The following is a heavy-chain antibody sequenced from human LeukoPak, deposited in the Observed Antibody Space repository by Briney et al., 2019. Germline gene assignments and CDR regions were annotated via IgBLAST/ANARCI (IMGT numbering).Heavy chain of an antibody. J-gene: IGHJ6*02. CDR1: GFTLRSYT. D-gene: IGHD3-9*01. Sequence: GGSLRLSCAASGFTLRSYTMNWVRQAPGKGLEWVSSIGISSNKIYYADSVKGRFIISRDNAKNSVYLQMNSLRAEDTAVYYCARDWLDIYYYVMDVWGQGTTVTVSS. CDR2: IGISSNKI. CDR3: ARDWLDIYYYVMDV. V-gene: IGHV3-21*01.